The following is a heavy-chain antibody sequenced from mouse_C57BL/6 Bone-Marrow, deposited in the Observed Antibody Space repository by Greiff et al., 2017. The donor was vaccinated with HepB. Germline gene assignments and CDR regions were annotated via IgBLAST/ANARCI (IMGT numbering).Heavy chain of an antibody. CDR2: ISSGSSTI. Sequence: EVMLVESGGGLVKPGGSLKLSCAASGFTFSDYGMHWVRQAPEKGLEWVAYISSGSSTIYYADTVKGRFTISRDNAKNTLFLQMTSLRSEDTAMYYCARLYGSSYGNAMDYWGQGTSVTVSS. D-gene: IGHD1-1*01. CDR1: GFTFSDYG. V-gene: IGHV5-17*01. CDR3: ARLYGSSYGNAMDY. J-gene: IGHJ4*01.